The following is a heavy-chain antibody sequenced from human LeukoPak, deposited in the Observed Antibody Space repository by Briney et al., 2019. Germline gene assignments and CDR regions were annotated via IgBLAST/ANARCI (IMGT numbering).Heavy chain of an antibody. V-gene: IGHV4-34*01. CDR2: INHSGST. CDR3: ARPVSGRFDY. J-gene: IGHJ4*02. D-gene: IGHD6-19*01. Sequence: SETLSLTCAVYGGSFSGYYWSWIRQPPGKGLEWIGEINHSGSTNYNPSLKSRVTISVDTSKNQFSLRLSSVTAADTAIYYCARPVSGRFDYWGQGTLVTVSS. CDR1: GGSFSGYY.